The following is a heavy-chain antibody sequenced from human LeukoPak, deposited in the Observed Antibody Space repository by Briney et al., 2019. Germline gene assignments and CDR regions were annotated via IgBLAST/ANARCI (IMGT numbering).Heavy chain of an antibody. CDR3: ARTRLRIYYMDV. J-gene: IGHJ6*03. Sequence: SETLSLTCAVYGGSFSGYYWSWIRQPPGKGLEWIGEINHSGSTNYNPSLKSRVTISVDTSKNQFSLKLSSVTAADTAVYYCARTRLRIYYMDVWGKGTTVTISS. CDR2: INHSGST. V-gene: IGHV4-34*01. CDR1: GGSFSGYY. D-gene: IGHD2-2*01.